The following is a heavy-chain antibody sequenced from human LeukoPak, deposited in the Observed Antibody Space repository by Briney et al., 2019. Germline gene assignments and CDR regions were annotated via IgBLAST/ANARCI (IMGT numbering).Heavy chain of an antibody. CDR3: AGTELELRALFDY. Sequence: AGSLRRSCAASGFTFSSYSMNWVRQAPGKGLEWVSSISSSSSYIYYADSVKGRFTISRDNAKNSLYLQMNSLRAEDTAVYYCAGTELELRALFDYWGQGTLVTVSS. V-gene: IGHV3-21*01. D-gene: IGHD1-7*01. CDR2: ISSSSSYI. CDR1: GFTFSSYS. J-gene: IGHJ4*02.